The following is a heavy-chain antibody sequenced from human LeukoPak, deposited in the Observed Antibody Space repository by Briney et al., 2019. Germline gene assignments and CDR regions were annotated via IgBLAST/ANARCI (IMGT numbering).Heavy chain of an antibody. CDR3: ARSDSSGWIDY. CDR2: IYYSGST. CDR1: GGSFSGYY. J-gene: IGHJ4*02. Sequence: SETLSLTCAVYGGSFSGYYWSWIRQPPGKGLEWIGYIYYSGSTNYNPSLKSRVTISVDTSKNQFSLKLSSVTAADTAVYYCARSDSSGWIDYWGQGTLVTVSS. V-gene: IGHV4-59*01. D-gene: IGHD6-19*01.